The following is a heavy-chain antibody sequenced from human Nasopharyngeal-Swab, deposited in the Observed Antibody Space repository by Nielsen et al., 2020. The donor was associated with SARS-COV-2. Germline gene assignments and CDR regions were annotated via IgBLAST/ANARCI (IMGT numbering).Heavy chain of an antibody. V-gene: IGHV3-74*01. Sequence: GGSRRLSCVASGVIFIKYWMHWVRQAPGKGLVGVPRVNQDGSRTDYADSVRGRFTISRDNAKNPLYLQMNSLRVEDTAVYYCVKHQGSSSDQWGQGTLVTVSS. CDR3: VKHQGSSSDQ. CDR1: GVIFIKYW. J-gene: IGHJ4*02. CDR2: VNQDGSRT.